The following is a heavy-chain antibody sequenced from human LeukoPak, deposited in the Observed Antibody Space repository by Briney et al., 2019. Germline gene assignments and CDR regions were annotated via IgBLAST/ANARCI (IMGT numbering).Heavy chain of an antibody. CDR1: GDSISSYF. CDR2: ISYSGST. D-gene: IGHD3-10*01. CDR3: ASELLNPFDY. Sequence: SETLSLTCTVSGDSISSYFWSWIRQPPGKGLEWIGYISYSGSTNYNPSLKSRVTISVDTSKKQFSLKLSSVTAADTAVYYCASELLNPFDYWGQGTLVTVSS. V-gene: IGHV4-59*12. J-gene: IGHJ4*02.